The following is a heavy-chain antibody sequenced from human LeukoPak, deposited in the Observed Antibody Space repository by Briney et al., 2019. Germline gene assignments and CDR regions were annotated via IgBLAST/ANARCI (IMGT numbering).Heavy chain of an antibody. J-gene: IGHJ3*02. CDR1: GGTFSSYA. CDR2: IIPIFGTA. CDR3: ARDRQHYDSSGYYPDAFDI. D-gene: IGHD3-22*01. V-gene: IGHV1-69*05. Sequence: ASVKVSCKASGGTFSSYAISWVRQAPGQGLEWMGGIIPIFGTANYAQKFQGRVTITTDESTRTAYMELSSLRSEDTAVYYCARDRQHYDSSGYYPDAFDIWGQGTMVTVSS.